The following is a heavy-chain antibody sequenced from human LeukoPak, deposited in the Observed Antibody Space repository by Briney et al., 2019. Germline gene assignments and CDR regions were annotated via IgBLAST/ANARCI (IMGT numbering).Heavy chain of an antibody. J-gene: IGHJ6*03. CDR2: ISAYNGNT. CDR1: GYTFTSYG. D-gene: IGHD3-9*01. V-gene: IGHV1-18*01. Sequence: ASVKASCKASGYTFTSYGISWVRQAPGQGLEWMGWISAYNGNTNYAQKLQGRVTMTTDTSTSTAYMELRSLRSDDTAVYYCARVRLPYYDILTGSPNWDYYYYMDVWGKGTTVTVSS. CDR3: ARVRLPYYDILTGSPNWDYYYYMDV.